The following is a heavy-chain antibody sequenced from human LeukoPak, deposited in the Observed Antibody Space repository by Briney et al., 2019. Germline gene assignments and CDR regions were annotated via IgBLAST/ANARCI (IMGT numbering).Heavy chain of an antibody. CDR1: GFTVRSNY. D-gene: IGHD1-26*01. Sequence: GGSVRLSCAASGFTVRSNYMSWVRQAPGKGLEWVPIIYGGGSVFYADSVKGRFTISRDNSKNTLYLQMNSLRGEDTAVYYCARGGSYLSAFDIWGQGTMVTVSS. CDR3: ARGGSYLSAFDI. V-gene: IGHV3-53*01. CDR2: IYGGGSV. J-gene: IGHJ3*02.